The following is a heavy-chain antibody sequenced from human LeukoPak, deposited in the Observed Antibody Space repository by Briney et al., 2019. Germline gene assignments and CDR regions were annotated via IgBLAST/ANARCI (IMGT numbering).Heavy chain of an antibody. CDR3: ARPGFKGYGPLDY. J-gene: IGHJ4*02. CDR2: IIPILGIA. Sequence: SVKVSCKASGGTFSSYAISWVRQAPGQGLEWMGRIIPILGIANYAQKFQGRVTITADKSTSTAYMELSSLRSEDTAVYYCARPGFKGYGPLDYWGQGTLATVSS. V-gene: IGHV1-69*04. D-gene: IGHD4-17*01. CDR1: GGTFSSYA.